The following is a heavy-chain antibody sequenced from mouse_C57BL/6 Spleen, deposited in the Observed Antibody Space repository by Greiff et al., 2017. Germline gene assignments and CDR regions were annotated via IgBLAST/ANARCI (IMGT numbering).Heavy chain of an antibody. CDR2: INPSNGGT. CDR1: GYTFTSYW. V-gene: IGHV1-53*01. Sequence: VQLQQPGTELVKPGASVKLSCKASGYTFTSYWMHWVKQRPGQGLEWIGNINPSNGGTNYNEKFKSKATLTVDKSSSTAYMQLSSLTSEDSAVYYCARGDSNYQYYYAMDYWGQGTSVTVSS. D-gene: IGHD2-5*01. CDR3: ARGDSNYQYYYAMDY. J-gene: IGHJ4*01.